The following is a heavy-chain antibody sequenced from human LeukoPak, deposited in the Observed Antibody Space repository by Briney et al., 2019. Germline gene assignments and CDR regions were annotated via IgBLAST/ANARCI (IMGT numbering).Heavy chain of an antibody. V-gene: IGHV3-21*01. CDR2: ISSSSSYI. D-gene: IGHD5-18*01. CDR1: GFTFCGYS. J-gene: IGHJ4*02. CDR3: ARTFYTDVDTALPTSLDY. Sequence: GGSLRLSCAASGFTFCGYSMNWVRQAPGKGLEWVSSISSSSSYIYYADSVKGRFTISRDNAKNSLCLQMNSLRAEDTAVFYCARTFYTDVDTALPTSLDYWGQGTLVTVSS.